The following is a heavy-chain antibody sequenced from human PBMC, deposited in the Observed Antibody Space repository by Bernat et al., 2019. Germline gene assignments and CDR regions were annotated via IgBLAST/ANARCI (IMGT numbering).Heavy chain of an antibody. D-gene: IGHD3-10*01. CDR1: GFIFSTHA. CDR3: AKTQISLVRGVITPTWFDP. V-gene: IGHV3-23*01. J-gene: IGHJ5*02. CDR2: ISGSGSTT. Sequence: EVQLLESGGGLVQPGGSLRLSCATSGFIFSTHAMSWVLQGPRKGLEWVATISGSGSTTYYADSVKGRFTISRDNSKNTLYLQMSSLRVEDTAVYYCAKTQISLVRGVITPTWFDPWGLGTLVTVSS.